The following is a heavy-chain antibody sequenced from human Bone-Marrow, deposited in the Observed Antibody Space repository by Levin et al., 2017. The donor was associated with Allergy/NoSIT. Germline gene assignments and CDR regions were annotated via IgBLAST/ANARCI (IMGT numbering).Heavy chain of an antibody. V-gene: IGHV1-58*02. Sequence: PGESLKISCKASGFTFINSVMQWVRQARGQRLEWMGWIVVGSGDTSYAQEFQERVSITRDMSTSTAYMEVSSLRSEDTAVYYCAAETFSSGSGSWRPWGQGTLVTVSS. CDR3: AAETFSSGSGSWRP. D-gene: IGHD3-10*01. CDR1: GFTFINSV. J-gene: IGHJ5*02. CDR2: IVVGSGDT.